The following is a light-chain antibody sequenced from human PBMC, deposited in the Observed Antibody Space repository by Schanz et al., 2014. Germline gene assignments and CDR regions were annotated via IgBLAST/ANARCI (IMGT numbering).Light chain of an antibody. CDR1: SSDVGGYKY. V-gene: IGLV2-14*03. Sequence: QSALTQPASVSGYPGQSISISCTGTSSDVGGYKYVSWYQQHPGKVPTLIIYDINIRSSGVAGRFSGSRSGNTASLTISGXXDEDAADYYCASYTSITPYVFGTGTKLTVL. CDR2: DIN. CDR3: ASYTSITPYV. J-gene: IGLJ1*01.